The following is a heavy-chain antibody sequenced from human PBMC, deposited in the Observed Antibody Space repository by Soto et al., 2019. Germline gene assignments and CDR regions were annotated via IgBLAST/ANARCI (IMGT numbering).Heavy chain of an antibody. D-gene: IGHD6-19*01. CDR3: AHIVVAGLGYYFDY. CDR2: IYLDDDK. J-gene: IGHJ4*02. CDR1: GFSLSSTRMA. Sequence: QITLKESGPTLVKPTQTLTLTCTFSGFSLSSTRMAVGWIRQPPGKALEWLALIYLDDDKGYSPFLKRRLTITKDTSKNQVVLTMSNMDPVDKARYYCAHIVVAGLGYYFDYWGQGTLVTVSS. V-gene: IGHV2-5*02.